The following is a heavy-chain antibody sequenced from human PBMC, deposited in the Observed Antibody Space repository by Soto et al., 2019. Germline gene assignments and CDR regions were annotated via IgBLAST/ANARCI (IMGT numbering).Heavy chain of an antibody. CDR2: IKEDGTEQ. Sequence: EVTLRLPWCASGFRLSGSWMSWVRPAPGKGREWVANIKEDGTEQHYVDSVKVRFTISRDNSENSLLLQMNNLRAEDSAIYYCAITTSTVTHWFDPWGPGTQVTVSS. D-gene: IGHD4-17*01. CDR1: GFRLSGSW. CDR3: AITTSTVTHWFDP. V-gene: IGHV3-7*03. J-gene: IGHJ5*02.